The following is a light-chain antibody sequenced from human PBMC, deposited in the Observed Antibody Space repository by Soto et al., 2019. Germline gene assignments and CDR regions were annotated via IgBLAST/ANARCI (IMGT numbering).Light chain of an antibody. J-gene: IGKJ1*01. CDR1: RGVSANY. Sequence: TQSPGTVSLSTGEGATLSCRASRGVSANYLAWYQQKPGQAPTLLIYGASIRAAGIPDRFSGSGTGTDFTLTIRRLEPDDFAVYYCQQYGSSPRTFGEGTKVAIK. CDR2: GAS. CDR3: QQYGSSPRT. V-gene: IGKV3-20*01.